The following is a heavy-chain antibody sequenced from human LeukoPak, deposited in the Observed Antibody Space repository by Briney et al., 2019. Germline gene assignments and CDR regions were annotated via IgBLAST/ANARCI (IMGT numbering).Heavy chain of an antibody. Sequence: GGSLRLSCAASGFTFSSYSMNWVRQAPGKGLEWVSSISSSSSYIYYADSVKGRFTISRDNAKNTLYLQMNSLRAEDTSVYYCAKDRHYQSNVLDYWGQGTLVTVSS. D-gene: IGHD3-22*01. V-gene: IGHV3-21*01. CDR1: GFTFSSYS. CDR3: AKDRHYQSNVLDY. J-gene: IGHJ4*02. CDR2: ISSSSSYI.